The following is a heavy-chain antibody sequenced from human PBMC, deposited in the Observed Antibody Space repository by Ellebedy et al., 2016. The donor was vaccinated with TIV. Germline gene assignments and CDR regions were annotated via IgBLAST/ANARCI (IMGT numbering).Heavy chain of an antibody. CDR3: ARDPDWTTLDAFDI. J-gene: IGHJ3*02. CDR2: INPDGSHK. D-gene: IGHD1-1*01. V-gene: IGHV3-74*01. Sequence: PGGSLRLSCTPSGFTFNNDWMDWVRQAPGKGLVWVSRINPDGSHKIYADSVRGRFTISRDNAKSTLYLEMNSLRAEDTAVYYCARDPDWTTLDAFDIWGQGTMVTVSS. CDR1: GFTFNNDW.